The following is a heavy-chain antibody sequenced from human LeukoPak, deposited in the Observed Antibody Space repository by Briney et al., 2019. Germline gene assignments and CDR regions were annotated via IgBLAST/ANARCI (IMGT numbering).Heavy chain of an antibody. V-gene: IGHV3-74*01. CDR3: ARGGYCSGGNCYSPYYFDY. D-gene: IGHD2-15*01. CDR1: GFTFSSYW. Sequence: GGSLRLSCAASGFTFSSYWIHWVRHVPGKGLVWVSRINSDGSSIIYADSVKGRFTISRDNAKNTLYPQMNSLRAEDTAVYHCARGGYCSGGNCYSPYYFDYWGQGTLVTVSS. J-gene: IGHJ4*02. CDR2: INSDGSSI.